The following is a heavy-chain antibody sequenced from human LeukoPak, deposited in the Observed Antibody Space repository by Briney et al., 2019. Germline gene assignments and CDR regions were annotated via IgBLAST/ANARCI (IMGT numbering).Heavy chain of an antibody. J-gene: IGHJ6*04. CDR3: AELGITMIGGV. Sequence: GGCLRLSCAASGFTFSSYSMNWVRQAPGKGLEWVSYISSSGSTIYYADSVKGRFTISRDNAKNSLYLQMNSLRAEDTAVYYCAELGITMIGGVWGKGTTVTISS. D-gene: IGHD3-10*02. CDR2: ISSSGSTI. CDR1: GFTFSSYS. V-gene: IGHV3-48*04.